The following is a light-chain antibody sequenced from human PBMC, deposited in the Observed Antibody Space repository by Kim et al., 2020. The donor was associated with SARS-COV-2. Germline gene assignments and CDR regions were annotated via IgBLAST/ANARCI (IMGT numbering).Light chain of an antibody. Sequence: EIVLTQSPGTLSLSPGERATLSCRASQSVSSSYLAWYQQKPGQAPRLLIYGASSRATGIPDRFTGSGSGTDFTLTISRVEPEDFAVYYCQQCSGSPWTFGQGTKIDIK. J-gene: IGKJ1*01. CDR2: GAS. V-gene: IGKV3-20*01. CDR1: QSVSSSY. CDR3: QQCSGSPWT.